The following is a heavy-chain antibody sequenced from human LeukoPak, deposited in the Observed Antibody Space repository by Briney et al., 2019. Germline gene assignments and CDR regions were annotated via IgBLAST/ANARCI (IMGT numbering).Heavy chain of an antibody. CDR3: ARDAAGLDY. J-gene: IGHJ4*02. D-gene: IGHD2-15*01. CDR1: GFTFTNHW. CDR2: INYYGTTT. V-gene: IGHV3-74*03. Sequence: GGSLRLSCAASGFTFTNHWMHWVRRAPGKGLVWVSRINYYGTTTMYADSVKGRFTISRDNAKNTLYPQMNSLRAEDTAVYYCARDAAGLDYWGQGTLVTVSS.